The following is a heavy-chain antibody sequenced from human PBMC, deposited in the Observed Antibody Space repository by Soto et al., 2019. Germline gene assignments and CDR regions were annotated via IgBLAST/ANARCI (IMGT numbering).Heavy chain of an antibody. D-gene: IGHD3-9*01. CDR1: GFNLSHPW. Sequence: PGGPLRLSCVASGFNLSHPWMTWFRQAAGKGLEWVGRIKSKTDGGTADYAAPVKGRATISRDDSKNTAYLQMNSLKTEDTAVYYCTTGIYYDILTGYHNVAYWGQGALVTVSS. CDR2: IKSKTDGGTA. CDR3: TTGIYYDILTGYHNVAY. J-gene: IGHJ4*02. V-gene: IGHV3-15*01.